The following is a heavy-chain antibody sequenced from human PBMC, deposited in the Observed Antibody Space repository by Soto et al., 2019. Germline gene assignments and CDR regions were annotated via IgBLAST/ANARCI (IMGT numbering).Heavy chain of an antibody. CDR2: ISAYNGNT. CDR1: GYTFTSYG. Sequence: ASVKVSCKASGYTFTSYGISWVRQAPGQGLEWMGWISAYNGNTNYAQKLQGRVTMTTDTSTSTAYMELRSLRSDDTAVYYCARRQRPDCSSTSCYHRGWEYYYYYYMDVWGKGTTVTVSS. CDR3: ARRQRPDCSSTSCYHRGWEYYYYYYMDV. V-gene: IGHV1-18*01. D-gene: IGHD2-2*01. J-gene: IGHJ6*03.